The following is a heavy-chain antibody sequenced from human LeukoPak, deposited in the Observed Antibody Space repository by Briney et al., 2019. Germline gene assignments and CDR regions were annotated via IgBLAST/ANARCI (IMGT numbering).Heavy chain of an antibody. V-gene: IGHV3-9*01. CDR1: GFTFDDYA. J-gene: IGHJ5*02. CDR2: ISWNSGSI. CDR3: AKVGTGFGESTYNWFDP. D-gene: IGHD3-10*01. Sequence: GGSLRLSCAASGFTFDDYAMHWVRQAPGKGLEWVSGISWNSGSIGYADSVKGRFTISRDNAKNSLYLQMNSLRAEGTALYYCAKVGTGFGESTYNWFDPWGQGTLVTVSS.